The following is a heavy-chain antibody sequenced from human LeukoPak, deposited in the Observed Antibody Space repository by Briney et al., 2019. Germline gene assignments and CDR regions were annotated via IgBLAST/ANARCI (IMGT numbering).Heavy chain of an antibody. J-gene: IGHJ4*02. CDR1: GYSFTSYW. D-gene: IGHD6-13*01. V-gene: IGHV5-10-1*01. CDR2: IDPSDSYT. Sequence: GESLRISCKGSGYSFTSYWISWVHQMPGKGLEWMGRIDPSDSYTNYSPSFQSHVTISADKSISTAYLQWSSLKASDTAMYYCASHGYSSSWSFDYWGQGTLVTVSS. CDR3: ASHGYSSSWSFDY.